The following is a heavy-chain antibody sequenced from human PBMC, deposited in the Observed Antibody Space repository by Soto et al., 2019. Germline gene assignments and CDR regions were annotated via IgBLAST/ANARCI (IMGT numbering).Heavy chain of an antibody. CDR3: ARAKSSGSYSGYNWFDP. J-gene: IGHJ5*02. D-gene: IGHD3-10*01. Sequence: QVQLQQWGAGLLKPSETLSLTCAVSGGSFSGYFCNWIRQSPGKGLEWIGEINHSGSTNYNPSLKSRVTISKDTSNTQFSLKLRSVTAADTAMYYCARAKSSGSYSGYNWFDPWGQGTLVTVSS. V-gene: IGHV4-34*02. CDR1: GGSFSGYF. CDR2: INHSGST.